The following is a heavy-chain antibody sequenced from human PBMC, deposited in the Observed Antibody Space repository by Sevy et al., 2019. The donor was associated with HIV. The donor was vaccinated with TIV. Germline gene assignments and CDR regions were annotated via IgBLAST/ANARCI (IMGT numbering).Heavy chain of an antibody. J-gene: IGHJ5*02. CDR1: GGSISSGGYS. CDR2: IYHSAST. CDR3: VRKGRKTYDFWSGYSTDWFDP. D-gene: IGHD3-3*01. Sequence: SETLSLTCAVSGGSISSGGYSWSWIRQPPGKGLEWIGYIYHSASTYYNPSLKSRVTISVDRSKNQFSLKLSSVTAADTAVYYCVRKGRKTYDFWSGYSTDWFDPWGQGTLVTVSS. V-gene: IGHV4-30-2*01.